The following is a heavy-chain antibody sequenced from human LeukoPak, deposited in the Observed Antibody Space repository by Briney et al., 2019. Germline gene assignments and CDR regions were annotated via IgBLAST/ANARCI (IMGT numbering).Heavy chain of an antibody. CDR3: ARGGYYGSGNDFRFDP. CDR2: IHYTGST. Sequence: SETLSLTCTVSGGSISSYYWSWIRQPPGKGLECTGYIHYTGSTNYNASLKSRVTISVDTSKNQFSLKLNSVTAADTAVYYCARGGYYGSGNDFRFDPWGQGTLVTVPS. J-gene: IGHJ5*02. V-gene: IGHV4-59*01. D-gene: IGHD3-10*01. CDR1: GGSISSYY.